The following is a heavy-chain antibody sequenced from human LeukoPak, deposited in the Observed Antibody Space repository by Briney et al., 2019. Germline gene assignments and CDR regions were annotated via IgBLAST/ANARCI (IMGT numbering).Heavy chain of an antibody. Sequence: SETLSLTCTVSGGSISSSYWSWIRQPPGKGLEWIGSIYYSGSTYYNPSLKSRVTISVDTSKNQFSLKLSSVTAADTAVYYCASLAPGGVGATPSDYWGQGTLVTVSS. CDR2: IYYSGST. V-gene: IGHV4-59*12. J-gene: IGHJ4*02. D-gene: IGHD1-26*01. CDR1: GGSISSSY. CDR3: ASLAPGGVGATPSDY.